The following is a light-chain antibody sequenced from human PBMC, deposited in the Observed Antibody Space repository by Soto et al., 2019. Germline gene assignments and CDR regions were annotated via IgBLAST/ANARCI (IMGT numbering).Light chain of an antibody. Sequence: EIVMTQSPSTLSVSPGERATLSCRASQSVSTNLAWYHQKPGPAPRLLIYDASNRATGIPARFSGSGSGTDFTLTISSLEPEDFAVYYCQQYGSSPITFGQGTRLEIK. CDR1: QSVSTN. CDR3: QQYGSSPIT. CDR2: DAS. J-gene: IGKJ5*01. V-gene: IGKV3D-15*02.